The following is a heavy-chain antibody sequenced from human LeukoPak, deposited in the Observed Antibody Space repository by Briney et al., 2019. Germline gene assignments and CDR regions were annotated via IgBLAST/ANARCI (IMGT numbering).Heavy chain of an antibody. CDR3: ARSLYSGYDFDY. CDR1: GGTFSSYA. Sequence: GASVKVSCKASGGTFSSYAISWVRQAPGQGLEWMGGIIPILGTANYAQKFQGRVTITADESTSTAYMELSSLRSEDTAVYYCARSLYSGYDFDYWGQGTLVTASS. D-gene: IGHD5-12*01. J-gene: IGHJ4*02. V-gene: IGHV1-69*01. CDR2: IIPILGTA.